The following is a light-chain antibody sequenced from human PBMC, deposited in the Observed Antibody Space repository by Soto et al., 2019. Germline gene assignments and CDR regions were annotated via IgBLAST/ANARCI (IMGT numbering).Light chain of an antibody. V-gene: IGLV2-23*01. CDR3: CASGGSPTYV. CDR1: SSNDLRYKI. Sequence: QSVLSSPASVSGSPGQSITISCTGTSSNDLRYKINTWCQQHPAKAPTLMSFEANKRPSGVANRFSGSKSGNTASLTISGLKVEDEADYYCCASGGSPTYVFATGTKVTVL. J-gene: IGLJ1*01. CDR2: EAN.